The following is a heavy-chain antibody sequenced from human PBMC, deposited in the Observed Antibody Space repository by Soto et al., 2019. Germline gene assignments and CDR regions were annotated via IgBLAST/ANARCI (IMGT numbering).Heavy chain of an antibody. Sequence: PWESLKISCKGSGYSFTSYWISWVRQMPGKGLEWTGRIDTSDSYTNYSPSSQGHVTISADKSISTAYLQWSSLKASDTAMYCCARRGGLLLGGDEGWGCWGQGTLVTVSS. J-gene: IGHJ4*02. CDR2: IDTSDSYT. D-gene: IGHD5-12*01. CDR1: GYSFTSYW. CDR3: ARRGGLLLGGDEGWGC. V-gene: IGHV5-10-1*01.